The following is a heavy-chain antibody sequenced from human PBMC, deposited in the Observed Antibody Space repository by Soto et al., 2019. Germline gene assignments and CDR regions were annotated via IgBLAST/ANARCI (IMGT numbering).Heavy chain of an antibody. Sequence: PSETLSLTCAVYGGSFSGYYWSWIRQPPGKGLEWIGEINHSGSTNYNPSLKSRVTISVDTSKNTLYLQMNSLRAEDTAVYYCARNGDSSDSRGWFDPWGQGTLVTVSS. D-gene: IGHD3-22*01. CDR2: INHSGST. V-gene: IGHV4-34*01. CDR1: GGSFSGYY. J-gene: IGHJ5*02. CDR3: ARNGDSSDSRGWFDP.